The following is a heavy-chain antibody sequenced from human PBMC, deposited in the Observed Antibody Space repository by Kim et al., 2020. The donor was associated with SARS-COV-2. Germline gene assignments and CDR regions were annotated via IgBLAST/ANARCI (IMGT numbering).Heavy chain of an antibody. J-gene: IGHJ6*02. CDR3: ARILNSSGWYLHYYYGMDV. V-gene: IGHV3-21*01. D-gene: IGHD6-19*01. CDR1: GFTFSSYS. CDR2: ISSSSSYI. Sequence: GGSLRLSCAASGFTFSSYSMNWVRQAPGKGLEWVSSISSSSSYIYYADSVKGRFTISRDNAKNSLYLQMNSLRAEDTAVYYCARILNSSGWYLHYYYGMDVWGQGTTVTVSS.